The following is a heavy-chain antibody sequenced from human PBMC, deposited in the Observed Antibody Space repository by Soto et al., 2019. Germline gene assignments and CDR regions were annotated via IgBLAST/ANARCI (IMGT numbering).Heavy chain of an antibody. D-gene: IGHD3-22*01. J-gene: IGHJ3*02. CDR2: IIPIFGTA. V-gene: IGHV1-69*13. Sequence: GASVNVSCKASGGTFSSYAISWVRQAPGQGLEWMGGIIPIFGTANYAQKFQGRVTITADESTSTAYMELSSLRSEDTAVYYCARESRYDSSGYGDAFDIWGQGTMVTVSS. CDR1: GGTFSSYA. CDR3: ARESRYDSSGYGDAFDI.